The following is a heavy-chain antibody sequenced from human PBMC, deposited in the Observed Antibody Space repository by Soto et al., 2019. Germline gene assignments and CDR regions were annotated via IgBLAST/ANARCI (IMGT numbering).Heavy chain of an antibody. D-gene: IGHD3-3*01. CDR2: ISGSGGST. Sequence: GGSLRLSCAASGFTFSSYAMSWVRQAPGKGLEWVSAISGSGGSTYYADSVKGRFTISRDNSKNTLYLQMNSLRAEDTAVYYCAKIGYYDFWSGYYAHWDYFDYWGQGTLVTVSS. V-gene: IGHV3-23*01. J-gene: IGHJ4*02. CDR3: AKIGYYDFWSGYYAHWDYFDY. CDR1: GFTFSSYA.